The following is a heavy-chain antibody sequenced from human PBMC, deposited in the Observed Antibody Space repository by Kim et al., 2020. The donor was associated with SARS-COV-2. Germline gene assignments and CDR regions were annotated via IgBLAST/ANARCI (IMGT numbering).Heavy chain of an antibody. J-gene: IGHJ4*02. CDR3: ARRAYDSSGYYYDGRGSNSFDY. CDR2: IYPGDSDT. Sequence: GESLKISCKGSGYSFTNYWIGWVRQMPGKGLEWMGIIYPGDSDTRYSPSFQGQVTISADKSISAAYLQWSSLKASDTAMYYCARRAYDSSGYYYDGRGSNSFDYWGQGTLVTVSS. CDR1: GYSFTNYW. D-gene: IGHD3-22*01. V-gene: IGHV5-51*01.